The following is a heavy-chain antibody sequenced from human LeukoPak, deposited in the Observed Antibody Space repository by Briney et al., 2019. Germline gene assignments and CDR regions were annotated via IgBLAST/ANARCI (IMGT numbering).Heavy chain of an antibody. Sequence: SETLSLTCTVSGGSITSSSSNWGWVRQPPAKGPAWIGSIYYSRLPYANPSLQSRVALSVDHAHTHFSLKVTSVTSPATAVYSCATGVFDDYGDYDRGYYFDHWGQGTLVTVSS. V-gene: IGHV4-39*02. CDR2: IYYSRLP. CDR1: GGSITSSSSN. D-gene: IGHD4-17*01. J-gene: IGHJ4*02. CDR3: ATGVFDDYGDYDRGYYFDH.